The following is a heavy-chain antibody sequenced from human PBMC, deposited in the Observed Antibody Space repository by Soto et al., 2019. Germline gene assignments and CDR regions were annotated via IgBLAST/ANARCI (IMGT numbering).Heavy chain of an antibody. J-gene: IGHJ4*02. D-gene: IGHD2-2*01. CDR3: ARVARYCSSTSCPEPYFDY. CDR2: IYPGDSDT. Sequence: GESLKISCKGSGYSFTSYWIGWVRQMPGKGLEWMGIIYPGDSDTTYSPSFQGQVTISADKSISTAYLQWSSLKASDTAMYYCARVARYCSSTSCPEPYFDYWGQGTLVTVSS. V-gene: IGHV5-51*01. CDR1: GYSFTSYW.